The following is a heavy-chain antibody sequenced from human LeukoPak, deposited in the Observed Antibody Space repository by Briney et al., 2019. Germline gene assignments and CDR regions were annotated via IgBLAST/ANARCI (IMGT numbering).Heavy chain of an antibody. CDR1: GFTFSSYS. D-gene: IGHD5-18*01. V-gene: IGHV3-21*01. J-gene: IGHJ4*02. CDR3: ARVGPSGYSYGHEDY. Sequence: GGSLRLSCAASGFTFSSYSMNWVRQAPGKGLEWLSSISSSSSYIYYADSVKGRFTISRDNAKNSLYLKMNSLRAEDTAVYYCARVGPSGYSYGHEDYWGQGTLVTVSS. CDR2: ISSSSSYI.